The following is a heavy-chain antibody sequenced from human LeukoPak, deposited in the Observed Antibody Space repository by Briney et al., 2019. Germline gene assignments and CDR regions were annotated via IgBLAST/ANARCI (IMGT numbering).Heavy chain of an antibody. CDR1: GYTFTGYY. CDR2: INPNSGGT. J-gene: IGHJ4*02. CDR3: ARGYDILTGSFDY. Sequence: ASVKVSCKACGYTFTGYYMHWVRQAPGQGLEWMGWINPNSGGTNYAQKFQGRVTMTRDTSISTAYMELSRLRSDDTAVYYCARGYDILTGSFDYWGQGTLVTVSS. V-gene: IGHV1-2*02. D-gene: IGHD3-9*01.